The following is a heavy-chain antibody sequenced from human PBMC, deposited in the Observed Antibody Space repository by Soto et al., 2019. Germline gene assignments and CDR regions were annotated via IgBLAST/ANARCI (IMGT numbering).Heavy chain of an antibody. V-gene: IGHV3-23*01. CDR3: AKDPLTYYYDSSGYYHDY. Sequence: PGGSLRLSCAASGFTFSSYAMSWVRQAPGKGLEWVSAISGSGGSTYYADSVKGRFTISRDNSKNTLYLQMNSLRAEDTAVYYCAKDPLTYYYDSSGYYHDYWGQGTLVTVS. D-gene: IGHD3-22*01. J-gene: IGHJ4*02. CDR2: ISGSGGST. CDR1: GFTFSSYA.